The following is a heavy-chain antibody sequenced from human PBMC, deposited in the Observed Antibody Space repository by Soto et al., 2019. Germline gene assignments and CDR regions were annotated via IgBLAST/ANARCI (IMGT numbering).Heavy chain of an antibody. V-gene: IGHV3-15*01. CDR3: TTEQFPMVRGVITTIDY. J-gene: IGHJ4*02. CDR2: IKGKTDGGTT. D-gene: IGHD3-10*01. CDR1: GFTFSNAC. Sequence: GSLGVLSAASGFTFSNACVSWVRADQGKGLEWVGRIKGKTDGGTTDYAAPVKGRFTISRDDSKNTLYLQMNSLKTEDTAVYYCTTEQFPMVRGVITTIDYWGQGTLVTVSS.